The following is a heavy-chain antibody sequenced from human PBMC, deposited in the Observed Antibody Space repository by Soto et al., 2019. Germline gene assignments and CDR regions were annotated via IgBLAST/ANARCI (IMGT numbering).Heavy chain of an antibody. Sequence: PXGSLLLSCAVSGFTFGDSYMSWIRQAPGKGLEWLSYISPGSRYPAYADSVKGRFTISRDNAKRSLYLQMMSLTAEDTAIYYCVRGGGGGLFDPWGQGTMVTVSS. J-gene: IGHJ5*02. CDR3: VRGGGGGLFDP. V-gene: IGHV3-11*06. D-gene: IGHD2-15*01. CDR2: ISPGSRYP. CDR1: GFTFGDSY.